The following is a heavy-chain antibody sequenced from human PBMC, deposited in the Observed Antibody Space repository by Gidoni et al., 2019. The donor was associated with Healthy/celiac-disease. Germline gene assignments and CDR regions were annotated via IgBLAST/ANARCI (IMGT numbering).Heavy chain of an antibody. CDR2: IKQDGSEK. CDR1: GFTFSSYW. Sequence: GLVQPGGSLRLSCAASGFTFSSYWMSWVRQAPGKGLEWVANIKQDGSEKYYVDSVKGRFTISRDNAKNSLYLQMNSLRAEDTAVYYCARDERDSSGWYLEAFDIWGQGTMVTVSS. J-gene: IGHJ3*02. CDR3: ARDERDSSGWYLEAFDI. D-gene: IGHD6-19*01. V-gene: IGHV3-7*01.